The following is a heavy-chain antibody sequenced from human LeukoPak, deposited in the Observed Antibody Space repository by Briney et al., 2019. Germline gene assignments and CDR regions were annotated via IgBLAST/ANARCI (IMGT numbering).Heavy chain of an antibody. CDR2: ISSSGSTI. CDR1: GFTFSSYE. D-gene: IGHD6-13*01. J-gene: IGHJ4*02. V-gene: IGHV3-48*03. CDR3: AREEQQLADY. Sequence: PGGSLRLSCAASGFTFSSYEMNWDRQAPGKGLEWVSYISSSGSTIYYADSVKGRFTISRDNAKNSLYLQMNSLRAEDTAVYYCAREEQQLADYWGQGTLVTVSS.